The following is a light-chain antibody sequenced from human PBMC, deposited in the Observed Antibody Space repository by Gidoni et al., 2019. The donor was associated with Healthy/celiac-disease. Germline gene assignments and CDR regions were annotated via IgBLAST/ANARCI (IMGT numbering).Light chain of an antibody. J-gene: IGKJ4*01. Sequence: DIQLTQSPSFLSASVGDRVTITCRASQGISSYLAWYQQKPGKAPKLLIYAASTLQSGVPSRFSGSGSGTEFTLTIISLQPEDFATYYCQQLNSYPSLTFGGGTKLEI. CDR2: AAS. V-gene: IGKV1-9*01. CDR3: QQLNSYPSLT. CDR1: QGISSY.